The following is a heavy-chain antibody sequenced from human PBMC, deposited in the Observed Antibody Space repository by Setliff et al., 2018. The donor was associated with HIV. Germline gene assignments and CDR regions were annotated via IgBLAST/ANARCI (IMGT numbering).Heavy chain of an antibody. D-gene: IGHD2-2*01. J-gene: IGHJ3*02. CDR3: ARSVWAVVVPTDPAVDAFAI. V-gene: IGHV1-69*08. CDR1: GGTFSTYT. CDR2: IIPIFGTP. Sequence: SVKVSCKTSGGTFSTYTIAWVRQAPGQGLEWMGRIIPIFGTPNYAQKFQGRVTITADKSTSTVYVDLRSLTSEDTAMYYCARSVWAVVVPTDPAVDAFAIWGQGTMVTVSS.